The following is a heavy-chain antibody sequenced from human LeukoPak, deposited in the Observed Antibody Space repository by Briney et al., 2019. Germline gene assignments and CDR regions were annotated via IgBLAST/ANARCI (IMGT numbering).Heavy chain of an antibody. Sequence: GASVKVSCKASGYTFTSYGISWVRQAPGQGLEWMGWISAYNGNTNYAQKLQGRVTMTTDTSTGTAYMELRSLRSDDTAVYYCARDTIAAAGTDFDYWGQGTLVTVSS. D-gene: IGHD6-13*01. J-gene: IGHJ4*02. CDR1: GYTFTSYG. V-gene: IGHV1-18*01. CDR3: ARDTIAAAGTDFDY. CDR2: ISAYNGNT.